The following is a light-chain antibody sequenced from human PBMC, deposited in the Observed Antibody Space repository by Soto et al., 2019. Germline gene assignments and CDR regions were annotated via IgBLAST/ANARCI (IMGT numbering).Light chain of an antibody. CDR3: CPYSGNTPWV. V-gene: IGLV2-23*01. CDR2: EGS. CDR1: SSDVGGYKL. Sequence: QSVLTQPASVSGSPGQSITISCTGTSSDVGGYKLVSWYQQHPGKAPKVLLYEGSERPSGVSDRFSGSKSGNTASLTISGLQGEDEGYYYCCPYSGNTPWVVGGRTQPTL. J-gene: IGLJ3*02.